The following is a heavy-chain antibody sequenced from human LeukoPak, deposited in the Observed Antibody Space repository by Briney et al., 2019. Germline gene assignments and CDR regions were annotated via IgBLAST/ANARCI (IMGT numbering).Heavy chain of an antibody. CDR3: ARGVDTAMVGSAGYYYMDV. D-gene: IGHD5-18*01. V-gene: IGHV4-4*02. CDR1: GGSITSGNW. Sequence: PSETLSLTCAVSGGSITSGNWWTWVRQSPGKGLEWIGEIHHGGTTNYNPSLKSRVTISVDKSKNQFSLKLSSVTAADTAVYYCARGVDTAMVGSAGYYYMDVWGKGTTVTVSS. CDR2: IHHGGTT. J-gene: IGHJ6*03.